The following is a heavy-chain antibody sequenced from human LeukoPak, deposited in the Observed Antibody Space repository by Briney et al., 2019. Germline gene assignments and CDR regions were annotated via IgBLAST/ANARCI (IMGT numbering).Heavy chain of an antibody. V-gene: IGHV3-7*01. J-gene: IGHJ5*02. CDR2: IKQDGSEK. Sequence: GGSLRLSCAVSGFTFSTYWMSWVRQAPGKGLEWVANIKQDGSEKYYVDSVKGRFTISRDNAKNSLYLQMNSLRAEDTAVYYCARDLITMVRGVISNWFDPWGQGTLVTVSS. CDR3: ARDLITMVRGVISNWFDP. CDR1: GFTFSTYW. D-gene: IGHD3-10*01.